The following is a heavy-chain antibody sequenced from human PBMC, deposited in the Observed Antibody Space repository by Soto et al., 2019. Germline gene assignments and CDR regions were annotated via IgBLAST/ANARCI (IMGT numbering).Heavy chain of an antibody. V-gene: IGHV3-33*01. Sequence: QVQLVESGGGVVQPGRSLRLSCAASGFTFSSYGMHWVRQAPGKGLEWVAVIWYDGSNKYYADSVKGRFTISRDNSKNTLYLQMNSLRAEDTAVYYCARDAVGSGCTYYYYYYGMDVWGQGTTVTLSS. CDR2: IWYDGSNK. CDR1: GFTFSSYG. CDR3: ARDAVGSGCTYYYYYYGMDV. D-gene: IGHD6-19*01. J-gene: IGHJ6*02.